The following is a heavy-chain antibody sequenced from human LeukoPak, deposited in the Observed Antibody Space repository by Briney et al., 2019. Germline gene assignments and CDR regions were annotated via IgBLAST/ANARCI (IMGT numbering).Heavy chain of an antibody. CDR2: ISDNDGTT. D-gene: IGHD5-18*01. CDR3: VRHDSYIPF. CDR1: GFNFNNYA. V-gene: IGHV3-23*01. Sequence: PGGSLRLSCAASGFNFNNYAMSWVRQTPGKGLEWVSGISDNDGTTYYTDSVRGRFTISRDNSKDTVYLQMKNLRAADTALYFCVRHDSYIPFWGQGSLLTVSS. J-gene: IGHJ1*01.